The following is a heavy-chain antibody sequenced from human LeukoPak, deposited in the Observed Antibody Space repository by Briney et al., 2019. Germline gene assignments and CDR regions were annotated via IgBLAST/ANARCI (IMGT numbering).Heavy chain of an antibody. CDR2: VHYSGST. V-gene: IGHV4-39*01. D-gene: IGHD6-19*01. Sequence: PSETLSLTCTVSGGSISSSSYFWGWLRQPPGKGLEWIASVHYSGSTYYNPSLKSRVTISVDTSKNQFSLKLTSVTAADTAVYYCARHRLVNYYYYYMDVWGKGTTVTISS. CDR3: ARHRLVNYYYYYMDV. J-gene: IGHJ6*03. CDR1: GGSISSSSYF.